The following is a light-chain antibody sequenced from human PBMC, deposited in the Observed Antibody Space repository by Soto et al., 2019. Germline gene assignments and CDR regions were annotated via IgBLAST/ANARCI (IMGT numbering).Light chain of an antibody. J-gene: IGKJ1*01. CDR2: AAS. CDR1: QSVRSSY. Sequence: EIVLTQSPATLSLSPGERATLSCRASQSVRSSYLAWYQQTPGQTPRLLIYAASSRATGIPDRFSGSGSGTDFTLTISRLEPEDFAVYYCQQYGSSPRTFGQGTKVDIK. CDR3: QQYGSSPRT. V-gene: IGKV3-20*01.